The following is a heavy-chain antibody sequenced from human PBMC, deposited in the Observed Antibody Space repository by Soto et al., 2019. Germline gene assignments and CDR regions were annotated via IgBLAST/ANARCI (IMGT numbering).Heavy chain of an antibody. CDR1: GGSISSYY. V-gene: IGHV4-59*12. Sequence: SETLSLTCTVSGGSISSYYWSWIRQPPGKGLEWIGYIYYSGSTNYNPSLKSRVTISVDTSKNQFSLKLSSVTAADTAVYYCARDGDGYGHYDYWGQGTLVTVSS. CDR3: ARDGDGYGHYDY. J-gene: IGHJ4*02. D-gene: IGHD4-17*01. CDR2: IYYSGST.